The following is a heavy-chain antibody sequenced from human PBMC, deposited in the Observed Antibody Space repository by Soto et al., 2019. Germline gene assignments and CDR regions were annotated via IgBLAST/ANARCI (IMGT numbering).Heavy chain of an antibody. CDR3: ERNWGSN. CDR2: IYWNDGK. CDR1: GFSLSTSGVG. V-gene: IGHV2-5*01. J-gene: IGHJ4*01. Sequence: QITLKESGPTLVKPTQTLTLTCMFSGFSLSTSGVGVGWIRQPPGKALEWLALIYWNDGKRYSPSLKSRLNITKDTSKNQVVLTMTLMDPVDTATYYCERNWGSNWGQGTLVTV. D-gene: IGHD7-27*01.